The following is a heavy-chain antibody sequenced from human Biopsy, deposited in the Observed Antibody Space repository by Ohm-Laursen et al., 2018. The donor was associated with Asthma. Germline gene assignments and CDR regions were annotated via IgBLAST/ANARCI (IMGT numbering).Heavy chain of an antibody. CDR2: IYSGGGT. CDR1: GFTVSSNG. V-gene: IGHV3-53*01. J-gene: IGHJ4*02. Sequence: LSLTCAASGFTVSSNGMSWVRQPPGKGLEWVSVIYSGGGTFYADSVRGRFTISRDYSKNTLYLQMHSLRAEDTAVYYCARGDTGGWSQYYFDYWGQGTLVTVSS. CDR3: ARGDTGGWSQYYFDY. D-gene: IGHD2-8*02.